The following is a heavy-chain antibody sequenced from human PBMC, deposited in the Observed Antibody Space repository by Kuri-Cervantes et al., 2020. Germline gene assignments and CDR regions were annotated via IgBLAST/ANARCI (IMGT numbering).Heavy chain of an antibody. Sequence: ASVKVSCKASGGTFSSYAISWVRQAPGQGLEWMGWINTNTGNPTYAQGFTGRFVFSLDTSVSTAYLQISSLKAEDTAVYYCARAEYYYDSSGYYLTDFDYWGQGTLVTVSS. J-gene: IGHJ4*02. CDR1: GGTFSSYA. V-gene: IGHV7-4-1*02. CDR2: INTNTGNP. D-gene: IGHD3-22*01. CDR3: ARAEYYYDSSGYYLTDFDY.